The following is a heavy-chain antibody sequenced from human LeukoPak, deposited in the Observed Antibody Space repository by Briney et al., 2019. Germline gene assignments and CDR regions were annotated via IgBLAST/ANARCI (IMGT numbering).Heavy chain of an antibody. D-gene: IGHD3-3*01. CDR1: AYSISSTYY. CDR2: IYHSGST. Sequence: SETLSLTCAVSAYSISSTYYWGWVRQPPGKGLEWIGSIYHSGSTYYNPSLKSRVTISVDTSKNQLSLKLSSVTAADTAVYYCARVLEAEWLADYWGQGTLVTVSS. V-gene: IGHV4-38-2*01. CDR3: ARVLEAEWLADY. J-gene: IGHJ4*02.